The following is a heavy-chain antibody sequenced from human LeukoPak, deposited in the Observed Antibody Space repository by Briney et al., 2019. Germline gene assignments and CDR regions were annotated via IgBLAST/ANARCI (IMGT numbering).Heavy chain of an antibody. D-gene: IGHD3-16*01. CDR3: AREGQGAGDI. J-gene: IGHJ3*02. V-gene: IGHV1-69*05. Sequence: SVKVSCKASGVTFSSYAISWVLQAPGQGLEWMGGIIPIFGTANYAQKFQGRVTITTDESTSTAYMELSSLRSEDTAVYYCAREGQGAGDIWGQGTMVTVSS. CDR1: GVTFSSYA. CDR2: IIPIFGTA.